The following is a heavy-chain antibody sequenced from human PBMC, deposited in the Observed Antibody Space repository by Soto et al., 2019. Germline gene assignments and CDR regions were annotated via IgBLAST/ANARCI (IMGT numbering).Heavy chain of an antibody. CDR3: ATVGYCSSTSCQTRYYYYGMDV. CDR2: ISRSGSDI. J-gene: IGHJ6*02. CDR1: GFTFSDYS. D-gene: IGHD2-2*03. Sequence: GALRLSCAASGFTFSDYSMNWVRQAPGKGLEWVSYISRSGSDIYYADSVKGRFTISRDNAKNSLFLQMNSLRAEDTAVYYCATVGYCSSTSCQTRYYYYGMDVWGQGTTVTVSS. V-gene: IGHV3-11*01.